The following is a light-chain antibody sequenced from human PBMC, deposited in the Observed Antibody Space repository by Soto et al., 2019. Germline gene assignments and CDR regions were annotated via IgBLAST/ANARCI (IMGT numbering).Light chain of an antibody. Sequence: EIVLTQSPGTLSLSPGERATLSCRASQSVSTSYLAWYQQKPGQAPRLLIYGASSRATGIPDRFSGSGSGTDFALKISRVEAEDVGVYYCMQALQTPRTFGQGTKVEIK. CDR1: QSVSTSY. V-gene: IGKV3-20*01. J-gene: IGKJ1*01. CDR2: GAS. CDR3: MQALQTPRT.